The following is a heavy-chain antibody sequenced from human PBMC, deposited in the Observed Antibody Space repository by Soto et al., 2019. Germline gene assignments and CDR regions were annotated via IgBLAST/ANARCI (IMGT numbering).Heavy chain of an antibody. D-gene: IGHD3-9*01. CDR1: GFTLSNAW. CDR2: IKSKTDGGTT. V-gene: IGHV3-15*01. J-gene: IGHJ4*02. Sequence: PGGSLRLSCAASGFTLSNAWMSWVRQAPGKGLEWVGRIKSKTDGGTTDYAAPVKGRFTISRDDSKNTLYLQMNSLKTEDTAVYYCTTGGVGFSHILTGYPIGLFDLFDYWGQGTLVTAPQ. CDR3: TTGGVGFSHILTGYPIGLFDLFDY.